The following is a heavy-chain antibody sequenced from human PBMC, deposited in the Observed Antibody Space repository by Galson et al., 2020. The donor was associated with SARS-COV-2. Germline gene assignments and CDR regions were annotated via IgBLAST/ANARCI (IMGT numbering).Heavy chain of an antibody. Sequence: GESLKISCAASGFPFSNFAMSWVRQAPGKGLEWVSVISSSGGSTYHADSVKGRFTISRDNSKNTLYLQMNSLRAEDTAVYYCAKDRTDSSGYYSWGWFDPWGRGTLVTVSS. J-gene: IGHJ5*02. D-gene: IGHD3-22*01. CDR1: GFPFSNFA. V-gene: IGHV3-23*01. CDR3: AKDRTDSSGYYSWGWFDP. CDR2: ISSSGGST.